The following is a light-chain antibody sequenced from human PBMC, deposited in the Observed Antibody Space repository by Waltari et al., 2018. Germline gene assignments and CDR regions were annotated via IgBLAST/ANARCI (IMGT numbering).Light chain of an antibody. CDR1: SSNIGSNY. Sequence: QSVLIQPPSVSGTPGQRVTISCSGSSSNIGSNYVYWYEHLPGTAPKLLIYRNDQRPSGVPDRFSGSKSGPSASLAISGLRSEDEADFYCATWDDSLGGAIFGPGTKVTVL. V-gene: IGLV1-47*01. J-gene: IGLJ1*01. CDR2: RND. CDR3: ATWDDSLGGAI.